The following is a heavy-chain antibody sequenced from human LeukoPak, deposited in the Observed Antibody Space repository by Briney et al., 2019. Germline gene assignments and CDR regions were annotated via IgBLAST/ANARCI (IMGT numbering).Heavy chain of an antibody. CDR1: GFTFSSYE. J-gene: IGHJ4*02. D-gene: IGHD3-10*01. CDR2: ISSSSSYI. CDR3: ARDHGSGSYYYFDY. V-gene: IGHV3-21*01. Sequence: GGSLRLSCAASGFTFSSYEMNWVRQAPGKGLEWVSSISSSSSYIYYADSVKGRFTISRDNAKNSLYLQMNSLRAEDTAVYYCARDHGSGSYYYFDYWGQGTLVTVSS.